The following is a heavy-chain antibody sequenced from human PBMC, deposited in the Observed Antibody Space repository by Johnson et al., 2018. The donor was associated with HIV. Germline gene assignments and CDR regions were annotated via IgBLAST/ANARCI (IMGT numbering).Heavy chain of an antibody. CDR1: GFTFSSYA. Sequence: VQLVESGGGVVRPGGSLRLSCAASGFTFSSYAMSWVRQAPGKGLEWVSAIRGSGGSTYYADSVKGRFTISRDNSKNTLYLQMNSLRAEDTAVYYCARDFSSRLGGSRNAFDIWGQGTMVTVSS. D-gene: IGHD2-15*01. CDR3: ARDFSSRLGGSRNAFDI. V-gene: IGHV3-23*04. J-gene: IGHJ3*02. CDR2: IRGSGGST.